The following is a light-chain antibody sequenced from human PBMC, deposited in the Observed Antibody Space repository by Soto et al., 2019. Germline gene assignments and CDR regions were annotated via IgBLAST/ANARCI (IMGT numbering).Light chain of an antibody. CDR2: AVT. CDR1: SSDVGGHDY. J-gene: IGLJ2*01. CDR3: GSYTSSNTLV. Sequence: QSVLTQPASVSGSPGQSIAISCTGTSSDVGGHDYVSWYQHHPGKAPKLMIYAVTYRPSGVSNRFSGSKSGNTASLTISGLQAEDEDDYYCGSYTSSNTLVFGGGTKLTVL. V-gene: IGLV2-14*03.